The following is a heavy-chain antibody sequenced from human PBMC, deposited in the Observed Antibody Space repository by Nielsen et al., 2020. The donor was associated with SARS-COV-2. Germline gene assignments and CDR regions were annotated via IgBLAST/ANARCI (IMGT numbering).Heavy chain of an antibody. CDR3: ARPSSSGAFDI. V-gene: IGHV3-21*04. CDR1: GFTFSSYS. CDR2: ISSSSSYI. Sequence: GESLKISCAASGFTFSSYSMNWVRQAPGKGLEWVSSISSSSSYIYYADSVKGRFTISRDNAKNSLYLQMNSLRAEDTAVYYCARPSSSGAFDIWGQGAMVTVSS. J-gene: IGHJ3*02. D-gene: IGHD6-6*01.